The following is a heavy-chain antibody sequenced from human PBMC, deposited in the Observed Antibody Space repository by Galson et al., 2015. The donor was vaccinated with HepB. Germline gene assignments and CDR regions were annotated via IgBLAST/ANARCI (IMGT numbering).Heavy chain of an antibody. V-gene: IGHV3-30-3*01. CDR3: ARDMWYYDSSGPFDP. J-gene: IGHJ5*02. CDR1: GFTFSSYA. D-gene: IGHD3-22*01. Sequence: SLRLSCAASGFTFSSYAMHWVRQAPGKGLEWVALISYDGSNKYYADSVKGRFTISRDNSKNTLYLQMNSLRAEDTAVYYCARDMWYYDSSGPFDPWGQGTLVTVSS. CDR2: ISYDGSNK.